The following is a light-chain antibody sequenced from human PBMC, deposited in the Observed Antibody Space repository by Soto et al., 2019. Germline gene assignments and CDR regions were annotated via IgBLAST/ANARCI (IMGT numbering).Light chain of an antibody. Sequence: EIVLTQSPGTLSMSPGERATLSCRASQSISSNYLAWYQQKPGQAPRLLIYGASSRATGIPDRFSGSGSGTDFTLTISRLEAEDFAVYYCQQYGSAPRTFVQGTKVEF. V-gene: IGKV3-20*01. CDR3: QQYGSAPRT. CDR2: GAS. J-gene: IGKJ1*01. CDR1: QSISSNY.